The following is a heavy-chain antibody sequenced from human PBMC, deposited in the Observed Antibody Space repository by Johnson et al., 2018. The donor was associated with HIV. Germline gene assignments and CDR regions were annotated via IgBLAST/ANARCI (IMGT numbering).Heavy chain of an antibody. CDR2: ISYDGSNK. D-gene: IGHD4-17*01. CDR1: GFTFSSYG. V-gene: IGHV3-30*18. Sequence: QVQLVESGGGVVQPGRSLRLSCAASGFTFSSYGMHWVRQAPGKGLEWVAVISYDGSNKYYADSVKGRFTISRDNSKNTLYLQMNSLRTEDTAVYYCAKDLETSGDLRRMDAFDIWGQGTMVTVSS. CDR3: AKDLETSGDLRRMDAFDI. J-gene: IGHJ3*02.